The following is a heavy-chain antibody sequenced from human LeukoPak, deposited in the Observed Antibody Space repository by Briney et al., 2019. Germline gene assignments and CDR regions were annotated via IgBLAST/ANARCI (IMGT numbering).Heavy chain of an antibody. CDR2: IWYDGSNK. J-gene: IGHJ4*02. D-gene: IGHD4-23*01. CDR1: GFTFSSYG. V-gene: IGHV3-33*01. Sequence: GGSLRLSCAASGFTFSSYGMHWVRQAPGKGLEWVAVIWYDGSNKYYADSVKGRFTISRDNSKTTLYLQMNSLRAEDTAVYYCAREDYGGNYFDYWGQGTLVTVSS. CDR3: AREDYGGNYFDY.